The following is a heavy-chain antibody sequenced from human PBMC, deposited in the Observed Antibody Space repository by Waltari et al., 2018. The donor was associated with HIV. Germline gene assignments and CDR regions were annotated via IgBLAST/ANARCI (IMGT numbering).Heavy chain of an antibody. D-gene: IGHD6-19*01. J-gene: IGHJ4*02. CDR1: GFTLSASA. Sequence: EMQLVESGGALVQPGGSLTHSCAASGFTLSASAVHWVRQTPGKGLEWVGRIRSKLKNFATSYADSVKGRFAISRDDSNNTAFLQMSSLKIEDTAVYYCTRPGLNNGWYVWGQGTLVTVSS. V-gene: IGHV3-73*02. CDR2: IRSKLKNFAT. CDR3: TRPGLNNGWYV.